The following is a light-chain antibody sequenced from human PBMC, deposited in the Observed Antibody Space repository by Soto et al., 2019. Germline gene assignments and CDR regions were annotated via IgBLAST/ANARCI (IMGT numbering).Light chain of an antibody. Sequence: DIQMTQSPSTLSASAGDRVTITCRASQSISSWLAWYQQKPGKAPKLLIYKASSLESGVPSRFSGSGSGTDFTFTISSLQPEDIATYYCQQYVDLPPTFGGGTKVDIK. CDR1: QSISSW. CDR3: QQYVDLPPT. J-gene: IGKJ4*01. V-gene: IGKV1-5*03. CDR2: KAS.